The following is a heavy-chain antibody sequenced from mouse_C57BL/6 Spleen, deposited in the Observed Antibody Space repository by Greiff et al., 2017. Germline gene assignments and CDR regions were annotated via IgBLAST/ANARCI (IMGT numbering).Heavy chain of an antibody. CDR3: ARDYYGSSYPYWYFDV. J-gene: IGHJ1*03. CDR1: GYTFTDHT. Sequence: VQLQQSDAELVKPGASVKISCKVSGYTFTDHTIHWMKQRPEQGLEWIGYIYPRDGSTKYNEKFKGKATLTADKSSSTAYMQLNSLTSEDSAVXFCARDYYGSSYPYWYFDVWGTGTTVTVSS. D-gene: IGHD1-1*01. V-gene: IGHV1-78*01. CDR2: IYPRDGST.